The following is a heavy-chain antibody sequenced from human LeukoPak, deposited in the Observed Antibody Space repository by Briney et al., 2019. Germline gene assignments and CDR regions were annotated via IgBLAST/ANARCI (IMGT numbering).Heavy chain of an antibody. CDR1: GGSISSYY. V-gene: IGHV4-59*01. CDR2: IYYSGST. D-gene: IGHD3/OR15-3a*01. CDR3: ARGVWAGRAYGVDY. Sequence: SETLSLTCAVYGGSISSYYWSWIRQPPGKGLEWIGYIYYSGSTNYNPSLKSRVTISVDTSKNQFSLKLSSVTAADTAVYYCARGVWAGRAYGVDYWGQGTLVTVSS. J-gene: IGHJ4*02.